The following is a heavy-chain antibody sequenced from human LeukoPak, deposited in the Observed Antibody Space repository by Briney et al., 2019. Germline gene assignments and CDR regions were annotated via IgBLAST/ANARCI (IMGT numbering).Heavy chain of an antibody. J-gene: IGHJ5*02. CDR3: ARGPPYIVVVPAAMPNNWFDP. V-gene: IGHV4-34*01. Sequence: PSETLSLTCAVYGGSFSGYYWSWIRQPPGKGLEWIGEINHSGSTNYNPSLKSRVTISVDTSKNQFSLKLSSVTAADTAVYYCARGPPYIVVVPAAMPNNWFDPWGQGTLVTVSS. CDR2: INHSGST. D-gene: IGHD2-2*01. CDR1: GGSFSGYY.